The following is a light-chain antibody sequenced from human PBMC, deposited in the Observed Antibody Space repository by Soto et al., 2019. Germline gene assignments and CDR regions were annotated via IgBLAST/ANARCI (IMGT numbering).Light chain of an antibody. CDR1: QSLSNSY. V-gene: IGKV3-20*01. CDR2: STS. CDR3: HQYGSSLPT. Sequence: EIVFTQSPSTLSLSPGERATLSCRASQSLSNSYFAWYQQKPGQAPRLLIYSTSSRAAGIPDRFSGSGSGADFTLTISRLEPEDFAVYHCHQYGSSLPTFGQGTKV. J-gene: IGKJ1*01.